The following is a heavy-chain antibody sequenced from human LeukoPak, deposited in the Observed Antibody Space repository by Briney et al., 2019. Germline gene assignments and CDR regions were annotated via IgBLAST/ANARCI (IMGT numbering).Heavy chain of an antibody. CDR2: FDPEDGET. J-gene: IGHJ4*02. CDR1: GYTLTELS. CDR3: ATWALNYYGSGSYAYDY. D-gene: IGHD3-10*01. V-gene: IGHV1-24*01. Sequence: ASVKVSCKVSGYTLTELSMHWVRQAPGKGLEWMGGFDPEDGETIYAQKFQGRVTMTEDTSTDTAYMELSSLRSEDTAVYYCATWALNYYGSGSYAYDYWGQGTLVTASS.